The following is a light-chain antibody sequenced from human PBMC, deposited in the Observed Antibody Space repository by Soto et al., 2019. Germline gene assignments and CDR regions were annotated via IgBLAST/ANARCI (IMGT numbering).Light chain of an antibody. V-gene: IGLV2-14*01. Sequence: QSALTQPASVSGSPGQSITISCTGASSDAGGYNHVSWYQHHPDKAPKVMIYDVNSRPSGVSNRFSGSKSGNTASLTISGLQAEDEADYYCSSYTANRRVFGGGTKLTVL. CDR2: DVN. CDR1: SSDAGGYNH. J-gene: IGLJ2*01. CDR3: SSYTANRRV.